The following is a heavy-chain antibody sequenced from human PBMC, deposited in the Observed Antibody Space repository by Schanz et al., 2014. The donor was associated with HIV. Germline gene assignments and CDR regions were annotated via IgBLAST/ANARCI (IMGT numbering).Heavy chain of an antibody. CDR3: ARDLNVGRHFDH. D-gene: IGHD1-26*01. CDR2: IGHEGNDI. V-gene: IGHV3-33*01. CDR1: GFTYRNYG. J-gene: IGHJ4*02. Sequence: QEQLVESGGGVVQPGRSLRLPCAASGFTYRNYGMHWVRQAPGKGLEWVAVIGHEGNDIHYVDSVAGRFSISRDNSKNTLYLQLGSLRTEDTAVYYCARDLNVGRHFDHWGQGTLVTVSS.